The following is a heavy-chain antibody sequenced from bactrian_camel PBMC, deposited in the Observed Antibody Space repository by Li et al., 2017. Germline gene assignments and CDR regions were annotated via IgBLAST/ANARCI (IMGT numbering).Heavy chain of an antibody. D-gene: IGHD2*01. CDR1: LRGLVFSTCG. V-gene: IGHV3S53*01. CDR2: TKDHGTK. J-gene: IGHJ4*01. Sequence: HVQLVESGGGSVQAGESLKLSCHASLRGLVFSTCGMGWYRQAPGKERELVSTTKDHGTKVYYADSVKGRFTISKDLDDNTLYLQMNDLKTEDTAVYTCAIEKPQPSGYCYGGDFAYFGPGTQVTVS.